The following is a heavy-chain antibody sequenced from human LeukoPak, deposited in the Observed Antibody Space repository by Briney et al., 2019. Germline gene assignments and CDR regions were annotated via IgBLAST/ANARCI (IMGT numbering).Heavy chain of an antibody. Sequence: SETLSLTCSVSGGPITEYCWSWIRQPPGKGLEWIGYIYHTGSTNYSPSLKSRLTMSVDASRNQFSLKLVSVTAADTGVYYCARDRGTTGYYYLDSWGQGILVTVSS. J-gene: IGHJ4*02. CDR1: GGPITEYC. V-gene: IGHV4-59*01. D-gene: IGHD1-26*01. CDR2: IYHTGST. CDR3: ARDRGTTGYYYLDS.